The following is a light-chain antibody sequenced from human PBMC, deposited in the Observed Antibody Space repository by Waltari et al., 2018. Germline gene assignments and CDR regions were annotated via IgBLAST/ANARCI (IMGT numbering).Light chain of an antibody. CDR2: GAS. CDR3: QQYGRSPYT. Sequence: EIVLTQSPGTLSLSPGERATLPCRASQSLRSTYLAWYQQKPGQAPRLLIYGASSRATGIPDRFSGSGSGTDFTLSISRLEPEDSAVYYCQQYGRSPYTFGQGTKLEIK. J-gene: IGKJ2*01. V-gene: IGKV3-20*01. CDR1: QSLRSTY.